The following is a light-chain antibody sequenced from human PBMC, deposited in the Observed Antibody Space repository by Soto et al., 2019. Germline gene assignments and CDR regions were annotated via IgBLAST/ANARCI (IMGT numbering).Light chain of an antibody. J-gene: IGKJ4*01. CDR1: QSVSSN. CDR2: GAS. Sequence: EIVMTQSPATLSVSPGERATLSCRASQSVSSNLAWYQQKPGQAPRLLIYGASSRATGIPDRFSGSGSGPDFTLTISRLEPEDFAVYFCQQFSSAPLTFGGGTKVDI. CDR3: QQFSSAPLT. V-gene: IGKV3-20*01.